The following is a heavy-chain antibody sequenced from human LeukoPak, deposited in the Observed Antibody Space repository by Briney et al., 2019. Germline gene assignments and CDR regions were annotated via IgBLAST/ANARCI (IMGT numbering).Heavy chain of an antibody. CDR3: ASSGIAWPNYYYYDSSGTHDAFDI. Sequence: ASVKVSCKASGYTFTSYAMHWVRQAPGQRLEWMGWINAGNGNTKYSQKFQGRVTITRDTSASTAYMELSSLRSEDTAVYYCASSGIAWPNYYYYDSSGTHDAFDIWGQGTMVTVSS. D-gene: IGHD3-22*01. V-gene: IGHV1-3*01. J-gene: IGHJ3*02. CDR1: GYTFTSYA. CDR2: INAGNGNT.